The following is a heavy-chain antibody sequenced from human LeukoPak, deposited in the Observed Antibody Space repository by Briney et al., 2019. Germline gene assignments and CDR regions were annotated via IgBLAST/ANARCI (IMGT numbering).Heavy chain of an antibody. CDR2: IKQDGSEK. V-gene: IGHV3-7*01. CDR1: GFTFSSYW. J-gene: IGHJ3*02. CDR3: ARDRGRRLFDI. Sequence: PGGSLRPSCAASGFTFSSYWMSWVRQAPGKGLEWVANIKQDGSEKYYVDSVKGRFTISRDNAKNSLYLQMNSLRAEDTAVYYCARDRGRRLFDIWGHGTMVTVSS. D-gene: IGHD3-16*01.